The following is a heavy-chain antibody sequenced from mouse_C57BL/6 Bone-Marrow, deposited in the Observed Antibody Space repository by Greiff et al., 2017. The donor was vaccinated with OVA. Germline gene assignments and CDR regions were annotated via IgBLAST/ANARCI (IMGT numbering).Heavy chain of an antibody. CDR1: GYAFTNYL. J-gene: IGHJ1*03. Sequence: QVQLQQSGAELVRPGTSVKVSCKASGYAFTNYLIEWVKQRPGQGLEWIGVINPGSGGTNYNEKVKGKATLTADKSSSTAYMQLSSLTSEDSAVYFCARSGYYSLYLCVYVWGTGTTVTVSS. V-gene: IGHV1-54*01. CDR2: INPGSGGT. CDR3: ARSGYYSLYLCVYV. D-gene: IGHD2-12*01.